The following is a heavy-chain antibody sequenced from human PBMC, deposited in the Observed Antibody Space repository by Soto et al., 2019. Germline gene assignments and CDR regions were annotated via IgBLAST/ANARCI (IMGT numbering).Heavy chain of an antibody. Sequence: PSYSLCVTCSVAGGYMSEFVWSWIRQSPGKGLEWIGYIYYLGSTDYNPSLKSRVTISVDTSKRQFSLRLTSVTAADTAVYYCARDGYDGSGSPYPAYWGPGTQVTVS. D-gene: IGHD3-10*01. J-gene: IGHJ4*01. CDR3: ARDGYDGSGSPYPAY. CDR2: IYYLGST. CDR1: GGYMSEFV. V-gene: IGHV4-59*01.